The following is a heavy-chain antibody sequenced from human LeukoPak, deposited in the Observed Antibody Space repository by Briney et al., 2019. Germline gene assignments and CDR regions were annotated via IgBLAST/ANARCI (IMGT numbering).Heavy chain of an antibody. CDR2: ISYDGSNK. CDR1: GFTFSSYA. D-gene: IGHD2-15*01. CDR3: ASTSGYCSGGSCYSSMDV. V-gene: IGHV3-30-3*01. Sequence: GGSLRLSCAASGFTFSSYAMHWVRQAPGKGLEWVAVISYDGSNKYYADSVKGRFTISRDNSKNTLYLQMNSLRAEDTAVYYCASTSGYCSGGSCYSSMDVWGQGTTVTVSS. J-gene: IGHJ6*02.